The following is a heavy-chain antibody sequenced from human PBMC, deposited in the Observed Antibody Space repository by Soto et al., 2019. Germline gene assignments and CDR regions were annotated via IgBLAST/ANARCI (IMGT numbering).Heavy chain of an antibody. CDR3: ARRTWGIDA. D-gene: IGHD2-8*01. J-gene: IGHJ6*02. V-gene: IGHV4-4*02. CDR1: SGSIGTTNW. CDR2: IFHSGNT. Sequence: QVQLQESGPGLVKPSGTLSLTCAVSSGSIGTTNWWSWVRQTPGKGLEWIGEIFHSGNTYYNPYLAIRVTISVDTSKHQFSLNLRSVTVADPAGYYCARRTWGIDAWGHGTTVTVS.